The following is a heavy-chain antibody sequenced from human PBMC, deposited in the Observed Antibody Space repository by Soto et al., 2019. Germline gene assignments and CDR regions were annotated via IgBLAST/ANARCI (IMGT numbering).Heavy chain of an antibody. CDR1: GYSFTSYW. CDR3: ASRGSGWSDEYFQH. D-gene: IGHD6-19*01. CDR2: IYPGDSET. J-gene: IGHJ1*01. V-gene: IGHV5-51*01. Sequence: PGESLKISCNGSGYSFTSYWICWVRQMPWKGLEWMGVIYPGDSETRYSPSFQGQVTISADKSISTAYLQWSSLKASDTAMYYCASRGSGWSDEYFQHWGQGTLVTVSS.